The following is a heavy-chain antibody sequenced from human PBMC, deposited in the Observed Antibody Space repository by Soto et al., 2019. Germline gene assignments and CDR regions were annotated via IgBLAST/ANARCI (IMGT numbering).Heavy chain of an antibody. CDR1: GFSLSTSGVG. J-gene: IGHJ4*02. V-gene: IGHV2-5*02. CDR2: IYWDDDK. CDR3: XXXXXXXXXXXPFDY. Sequence: QITLKESGPTLVKPTQTLTLTCTFSGFSLSTSGVGVGWIRQPPGKALEWLALIYWDDDKRYSPSLKSRLTITKDTSKNQVVLTMTSMDXXXTXTXYXXXXXXXXXXXXPFDYWGQGTLVTVSS.